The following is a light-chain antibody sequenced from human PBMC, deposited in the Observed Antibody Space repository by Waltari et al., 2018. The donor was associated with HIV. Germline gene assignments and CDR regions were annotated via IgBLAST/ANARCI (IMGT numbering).Light chain of an antibody. V-gene: IGLV1-40*01. CDR3: QSYDSSLSGSKV. J-gene: IGLJ1*01. CDR1: SSNIGAGYD. CDR2: GKN. Sequence: QSVLTQPPSVSGAPGQRVTISCTGSSSNIGAGYDVHWYQQLPGTAPKLLIYGKNNRPAGVPDLFAGSKSGTSASLAITGLQAEDEADYYCQSYDSSLSGSKVFGTGTKVTVL.